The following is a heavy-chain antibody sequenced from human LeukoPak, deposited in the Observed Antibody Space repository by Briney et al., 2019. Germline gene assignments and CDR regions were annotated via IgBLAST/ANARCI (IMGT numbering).Heavy chain of an antibody. J-gene: IGHJ5*02. Sequence: GASVKVSCKASGYTFTSYDINWVRQATGQGLEWMGWINPNSGGTNYAQKFQGRVTMTRDTSISTAYMELSRLRSDDTAVYYCARNWYNWNDNGWFDPWGQGTLVTVSS. CDR3: ARNWYNWNDNGWFDP. V-gene: IGHV1-2*02. CDR1: GYTFTSYD. D-gene: IGHD1-1*01. CDR2: INPNSGGT.